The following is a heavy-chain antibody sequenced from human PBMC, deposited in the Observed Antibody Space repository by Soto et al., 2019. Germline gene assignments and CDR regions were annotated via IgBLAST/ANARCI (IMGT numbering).Heavy chain of an antibody. CDR3: ARELGPAASYYGMDV. J-gene: IGHJ6*02. CDR2: ISYDGSNK. CDR1: GFTFSSYA. D-gene: IGHD2-2*01. V-gene: IGHV3-30-3*01. Sequence: QVQLVESGGGVVQSGRSLRLSCAASGFTFSSYAMHWVRQAPGKGLEWVAVISYDGSNKYYADSVKGRFTISRDNSKNTLYLQMNSLRAEDTAVYYCARELGPAASYYGMDVWGQGTTVTVSS.